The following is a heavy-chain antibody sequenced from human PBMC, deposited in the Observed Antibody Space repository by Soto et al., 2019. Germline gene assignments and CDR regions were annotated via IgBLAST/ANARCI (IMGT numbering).Heavy chain of an antibody. V-gene: IGHV4-4*02. J-gene: IGHJ5*02. CDR3: AREIVTAGGNNYFDP. Sequence: SETLSLTCGVSGGTVASSHWWSWVRQSPGRGLEWIGNVYHTGDTNLNPSLQSRVTISVDKSNNQFSLRLNSLTAADTAVYFCAREIVTAGGNNYFDPWGPGTLVTVSS. D-gene: IGHD2-21*02. CDR1: GGTVASSHW. CDR2: VYHTGDT.